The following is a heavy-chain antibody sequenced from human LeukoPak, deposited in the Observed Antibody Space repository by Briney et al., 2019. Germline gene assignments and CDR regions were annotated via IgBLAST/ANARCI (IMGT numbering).Heavy chain of an antibody. J-gene: IGHJ4*02. Sequence: TSVKVSCKASGGTFSSYAISWVRQAPGQGLEWMGGIIPIFGTANYAQKFQGRVTITADESTSTAYMELSSLRSEDTAVYYCARDNGGSYYGSGRYYSVDYWGREPWSPSPQ. D-gene: IGHD3-10*01. CDR2: IIPIFGTA. CDR3: ARDNGGSYYGSGRYYSVDY. CDR1: GGTFSSYA. V-gene: IGHV1-69*13.